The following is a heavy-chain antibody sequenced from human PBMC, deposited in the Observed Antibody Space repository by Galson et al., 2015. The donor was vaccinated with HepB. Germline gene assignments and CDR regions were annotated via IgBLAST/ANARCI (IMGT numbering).Heavy chain of an antibody. CDR3: AKGYSYGYEESMDV. CDR2: MSWNSGSV. V-gene: IGHV3-9*01. Sequence: SLRLSCAASGFIFDDYAMHWVRQAPGKGLEWVSGMSWNSGSVGYADSVKGRFTISRDNAKKSLYLQMNSLRAEDTALYYCAKGYSYGYEESMDVWGQGATVTVSS. J-gene: IGHJ6*02. D-gene: IGHD5-18*01. CDR1: GFIFDDYA.